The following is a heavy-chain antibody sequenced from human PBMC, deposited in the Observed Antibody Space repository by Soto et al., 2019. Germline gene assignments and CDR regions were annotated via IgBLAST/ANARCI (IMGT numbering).Heavy chain of an antibody. CDR2: IYPGDSDT. J-gene: IGHJ3*02. D-gene: IGHD1-7*01. V-gene: IGHV5-51*01. CDR3: ARNQYNWNYVPRCAFDI. CDR1: GSSFTSYL. Sequence: PGESLNVSCKGSGSSFTSYLIGWVRQMPGKCLEWMGIIYPGDSDTRYSPSFQGQVTISADKSISTAYLQWSSLKASDTAMYYCARNQYNWNYVPRCAFDIWGQGTMVTVSS.